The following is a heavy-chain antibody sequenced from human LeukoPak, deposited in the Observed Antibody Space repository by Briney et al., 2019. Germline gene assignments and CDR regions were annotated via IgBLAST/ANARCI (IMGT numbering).Heavy chain of an antibody. Sequence: SETLSLTCTVSGVSISAYYWSWIRQPAGNGLEWIGRIYPGESIYATENTYYNPSLKSRVTISVDTSKNQFSLKLSSVTAADTAVYYCARDSGGNYLYFDYWGQGTLVTVSS. CDR1: GVSISAYY. D-gene: IGHD1-26*01. CDR2: IYPGESIYATENT. J-gene: IGHJ4*02. CDR3: ARDSGGNYLYFDY. V-gene: IGHV4-4*07.